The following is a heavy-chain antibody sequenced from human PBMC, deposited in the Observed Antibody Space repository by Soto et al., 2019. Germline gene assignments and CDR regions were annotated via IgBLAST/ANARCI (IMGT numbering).Heavy chain of an antibody. J-gene: IGHJ4*02. CDR3: AILEAAAGTVTY. CDR1: GGSISSSSYY. Sequence: QLQLQESGPGLVKPSETLSLTCTVSGGSISSSSYYWGWIRQPPGKGLEWIGTIYYSGRTYYNASIKTRXXIXVXXSKNQFSLKLSSVTAADTAVYYCAILEAAAGTVTYWGQGTLVTVSS. V-gene: IGHV4-39*01. CDR2: IYYSGRT. D-gene: IGHD6-13*01.